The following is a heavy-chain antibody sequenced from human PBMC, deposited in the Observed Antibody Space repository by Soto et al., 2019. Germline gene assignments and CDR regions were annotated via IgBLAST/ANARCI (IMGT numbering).Heavy chain of an antibody. D-gene: IGHD2-2*01. J-gene: IGHJ3*02. V-gene: IGHV3-7*01. CDR2: IKQDGSEK. CDR3: ARDSDGYCSSTSCYGGRAFDI. CDR1: GFTFSSYW. Sequence: SLRLSCAASGFTFSSYWMSWVRQAPGEGLEWVANIKQDGSEKYYVDSVKGRFTISRDNAKNSLYLQMNSLRAEDTAVYYCARDSDGYCSSTSCYGGRAFDIWGQGTMVTVSS.